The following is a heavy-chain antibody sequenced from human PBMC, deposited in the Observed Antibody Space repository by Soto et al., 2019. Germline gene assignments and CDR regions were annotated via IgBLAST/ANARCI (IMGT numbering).Heavy chain of an antibody. CDR1: VGSFSGYA. D-gene: IGHD3-22*01. CDR2: IIPIFGTA. Sequence: SVKVSCKGSVGSFSGYAISWVRQAPGQGLEWMGGIIPIFGTANYAQKFQGRVTITADKSTSTAYMELSSLRSEDTAVYYCARIRYYYDSSGYPPLYYYYGMDVWGQETTVTVSS. V-gene: IGHV1-69*06. J-gene: IGHJ6*02. CDR3: ARIRYYYDSSGYPPLYYYYGMDV.